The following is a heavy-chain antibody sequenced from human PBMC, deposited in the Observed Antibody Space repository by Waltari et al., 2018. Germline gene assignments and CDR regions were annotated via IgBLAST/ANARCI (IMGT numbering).Heavy chain of an antibody. CDR3: ARRVRVKLLWFGELLPRLRGPFDY. Sequence: QVQLQESGPGLVKPSETLSLTCTVSGGSISSYYWSWIRQPPGKGLEWIGEINHSGSTNYNPSLKSRVTISVDTSKNQFSLKLSSVTAADTAVYYCARRVRVKLLWFGELLPRLRGPFDYWGQGTLVTVSS. CDR2: INHSGST. D-gene: IGHD3-10*01. J-gene: IGHJ4*02. CDR1: GGSISSYY. V-gene: IGHV4-59*12.